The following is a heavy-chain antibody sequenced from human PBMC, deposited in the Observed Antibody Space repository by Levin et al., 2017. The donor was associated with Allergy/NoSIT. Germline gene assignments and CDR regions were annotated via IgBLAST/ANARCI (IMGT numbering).Heavy chain of an antibody. J-gene: IGHJ4*02. CDR1: GFPFSNHN. D-gene: IGHD3-3*01. Sequence: VASVKVSCAASGFPFSNHNMNWVRQAPGKGLEWISYISYSGDNTFYIDSVKGRFTISRDNGENSLYLQMNKLRREDTAVYYCSRDTNSSGYYYDLDSWGQGIQVTVSS. CDR3: SRDTNSSGYYYDLDS. CDR2: ISYSGDNT. V-gene: IGHV3-48*01.